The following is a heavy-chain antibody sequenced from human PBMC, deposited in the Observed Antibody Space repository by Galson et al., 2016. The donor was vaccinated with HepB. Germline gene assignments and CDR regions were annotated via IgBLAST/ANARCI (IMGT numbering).Heavy chain of an antibody. CDR1: GYTFTTSG. CDR3: ARDVQFRFDS. V-gene: IGHV1-18*01. Sequence: VKVSCKASGYTFTTSGISWVRQAPGQGLEWMGWISTYSGSTKYAQKFQGGLTLTTDSSTTTAYMELRSLRFDDTALYYCARDVQFRFDSWGQGTLVTVSS. J-gene: IGHJ4*02. CDR2: ISTYSGST. D-gene: IGHD5-24*01.